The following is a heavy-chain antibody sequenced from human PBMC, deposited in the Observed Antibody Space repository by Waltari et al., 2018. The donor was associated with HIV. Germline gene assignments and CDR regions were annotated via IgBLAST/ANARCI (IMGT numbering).Heavy chain of an antibody. Sequence: EVQLLESGGGLVQPGGSLRLSCAASGFTFSSYAMSWVRQAPGKGLQWVSIISGSGSTTYSADSLKGRVTISRDNSENTLYLQINSLRAEDTAVYYCAKGAFDMVVVSALDSWGHGTLVTVSS. CDR2: ISGSGSTT. J-gene: IGHJ5*01. CDR1: GFTFSSYA. V-gene: IGHV3-23*01. D-gene: IGHD2-21*01. CDR3: AKGAFDMVVVSALDS.